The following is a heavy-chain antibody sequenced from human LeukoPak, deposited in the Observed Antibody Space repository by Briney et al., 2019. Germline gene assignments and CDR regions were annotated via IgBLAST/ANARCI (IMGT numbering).Heavy chain of an antibody. CDR2: ISSLSRYI. V-gene: IGHV3-21*01. Sequence: GGSLTLSCAASGFTFSNYSMNWVRQAPGKGLEWVSSISSLSRYIYYADSLNGRFINSRDNAKNALDLHMDSLRVENTAIYYCARDPRTVRIWGQGTLVTVSS. CDR3: ARDPRTVRI. J-gene: IGHJ4*02. CDR1: GFTFSNYS. D-gene: IGHD1-1*01.